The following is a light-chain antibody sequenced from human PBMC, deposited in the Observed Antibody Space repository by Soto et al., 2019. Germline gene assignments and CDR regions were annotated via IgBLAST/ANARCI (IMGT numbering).Light chain of an antibody. CDR2: DVR. Sequence: QSALTQPASVSGSPGQSITISCTGTSSDVGGYNYVSWYQQHPGKAPKLMIYDVRNRTSGVSNRISGSKSGNTASLTISGLQAEDEADYYCSSYTASSTLVVFGTGTKLTVL. J-gene: IGLJ1*01. CDR1: SSDVGGYNY. V-gene: IGLV2-14*01. CDR3: SSYTASSTLVV.